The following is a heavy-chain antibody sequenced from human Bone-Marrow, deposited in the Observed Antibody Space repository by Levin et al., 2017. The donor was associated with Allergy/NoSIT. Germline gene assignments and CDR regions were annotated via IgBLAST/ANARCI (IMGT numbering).Heavy chain of an antibody. CDR2: IKSKTDGGTA. CDR3: TTYISSWYYFDN. CDR1: GITFSNAW. J-gene: IGHJ4*02. V-gene: IGHV3-15*01. D-gene: IGHD6-13*01. Sequence: PGGSLRLSCTASGITFSNAWMSWARQAPGKGLEWVGRIKSKTDGGTADYASPVKGRFTISRDDSRNTLYLQMNSLKTEETAVYYCTTYISSWYYFDNWGQGTLVTVSS.